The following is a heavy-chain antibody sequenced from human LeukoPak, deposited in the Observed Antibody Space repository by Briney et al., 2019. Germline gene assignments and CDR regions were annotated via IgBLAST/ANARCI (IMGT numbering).Heavy chain of an antibody. J-gene: IGHJ3*02. CDR2: ISYSGSSDYNPSLKSRLT. V-gene: IGHV4-59*01. D-gene: IGHD1/OR15-1a*01. CDR3: AKWEQSTNAFDI. Sequence: SETLSLTCNVSGDSISRFYWNRIRQPPGKGLEWIGYISYSGSSDYNPSLKSRLTNYNPSLKSRVTMSADTSKNQLSLRLNSVTAADTAVYYCAKWEQSTNAFDIWGQGTMVTVSS. CDR1: GDSISRFY.